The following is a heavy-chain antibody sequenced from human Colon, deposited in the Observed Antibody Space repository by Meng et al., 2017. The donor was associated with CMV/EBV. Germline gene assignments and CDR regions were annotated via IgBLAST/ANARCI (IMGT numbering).Heavy chain of an antibody. D-gene: IGHD3-10*01. CDR2: INPNSGGS. J-gene: IGHJ4*02. CDR3: ASYGSGASSIFDY. Sequence: KASGQTFADYYIRWVRQAPGRGPEWMGRINPNSGGSNYAEMFQGRVTLTRDTSINTVYMELSSLRSDDTAVYYCASYGSGASSIFDYWGQGTLVTVSS. V-gene: IGHV1-2*06. CDR1: GQTFADYY.